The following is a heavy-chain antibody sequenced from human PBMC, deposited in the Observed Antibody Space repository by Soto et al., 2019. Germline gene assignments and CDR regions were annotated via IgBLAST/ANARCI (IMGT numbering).Heavy chain of an antibody. CDR2: INPSGGST. D-gene: IGHD5-12*01. CDR1: GDTFTSYY. CDR3: ARTRVATTSNLYYYSYGMDV. V-gene: IGHV1-46*01. J-gene: IGHJ6*02. Sequence: ASVKVSCKASGDTFTSYYMHWVRQAPGQGLEWMGIINPSGGSTSYAQKFQGRVTMTRDTSTSTVYMELSSLRSEDTAVYYCARTRVATTSNLYYYSYGMDVWGQGTTVTVSS.